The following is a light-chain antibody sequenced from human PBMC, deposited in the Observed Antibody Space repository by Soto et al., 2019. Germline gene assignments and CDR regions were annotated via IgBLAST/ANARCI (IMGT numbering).Light chain of an antibody. J-gene: IGKJ1*01. Sequence: DIQMTQSPSSLSASVGDRVTLTCRASQGISNYLAWYQQKPGQVPKLLIYAASTLQSGVSSRFSGSGSGTDFTLTISSLQPEDVATYYCQKYNSAPPTFGQGTKVEIK. CDR3: QKYNSAPPT. CDR2: AAS. V-gene: IGKV1-27*01. CDR1: QGISNY.